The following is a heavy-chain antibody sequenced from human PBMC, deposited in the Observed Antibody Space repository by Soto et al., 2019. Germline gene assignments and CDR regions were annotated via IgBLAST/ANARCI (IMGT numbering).Heavy chain of an antibody. V-gene: IGHV2-5*02. CDR1: GFSLSTSGVG. J-gene: IGHJ6*03. CDR2: IYWDDDK. CDR3: AHSTRARYYYYYMDV. Sequence: QITLKESGPTLVKPTQTLTLTCTFSGFSLSTSGVGVGWIRQPQGKSLEWLALIYWDDDKRYSPSRKSKLTITKDTSKNQVVLKMTNMDPVDTATYYCAHSTRARYYYYYMDVWGKGTTVTVSS.